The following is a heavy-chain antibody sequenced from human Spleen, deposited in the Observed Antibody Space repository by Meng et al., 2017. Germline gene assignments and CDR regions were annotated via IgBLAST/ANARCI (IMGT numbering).Heavy chain of an antibody. J-gene: IGHJ4*02. D-gene: IGHD3-22*01. V-gene: IGHV3-74*01. CDR2: ISIDGSST. CDR1: GFAFSSYW. Sequence: GESLKISCAASGFAFSSYWLHWVRQAPGKGLVWVARISIDGSSTSYADSVKGRFTISRDSANLYLQMNTLRAEDTAMYYCARDSFYYDTSGYYASDYWGQGTLVTVSS. CDR3: ARDSFYYDTSGYYASDY.